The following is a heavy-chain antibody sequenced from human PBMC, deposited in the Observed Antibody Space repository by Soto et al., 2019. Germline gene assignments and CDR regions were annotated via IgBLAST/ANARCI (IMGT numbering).Heavy chain of an antibody. CDR3: ARPYSPG. D-gene: IGHD2-15*01. Sequence: PGESLKISCKGSGYNFNNYWIGWVRQMSGKGLEWMGIIYPGDSDTRYNPSFRGQVTISVDKSISTAYLQRSSLKASDTAVYYCARPYSPGWGQGTLVTVSS. CDR1: GYNFNNYW. J-gene: IGHJ4*02. V-gene: IGHV5-51*01. CDR2: IYPGDSDT.